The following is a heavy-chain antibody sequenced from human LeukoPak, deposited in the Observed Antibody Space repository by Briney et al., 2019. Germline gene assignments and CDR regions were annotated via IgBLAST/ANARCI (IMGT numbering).Heavy chain of an antibody. CDR2: IWYGGSNK. V-gene: IGHV3-33*03. CDR3: VRGGRGYILSD. CDR1: GFTFSSYG. J-gene: IGHJ4*02. Sequence: GGSLRLSCAASGFTFSSYGMHWVRQAPGKGLEWVAVIWYGGSNKYYADSVKGRFTISRDNSKNTLYLQMNSLRAEDTAVYYCVRGGRGYILSDWGQGTLVTVSS. D-gene: IGHD6-13*01.